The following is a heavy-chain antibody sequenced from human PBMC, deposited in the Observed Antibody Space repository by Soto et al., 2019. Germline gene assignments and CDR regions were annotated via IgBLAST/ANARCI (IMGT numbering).Heavy chain of an antibody. J-gene: IGHJ3*02. CDR3: ARAGFTIFGVVIDAFDI. D-gene: IGHD3-3*01. CDR2: IYYSGST. CDR1: GGSISSYY. V-gene: IGHV4-59*01. Sequence: PSETLSLTCTVSGGSISSYYWSWIRQPPGKGLEWIGYIYYSGSTNYNPSLKSRVTISVDTSKNQFSLKLSSVTAADTAVYYCARAGFTIFGVVIDAFDIWGRGTMVTVSS.